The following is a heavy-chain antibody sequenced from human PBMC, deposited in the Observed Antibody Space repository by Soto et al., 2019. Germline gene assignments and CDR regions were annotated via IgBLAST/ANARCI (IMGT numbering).Heavy chain of an antibody. CDR1: GGSVGSGSYY. D-gene: IGHD6-6*01. V-gene: IGHV4-61*01. Sequence: SETLSLTCTVSGGSVGSGSYYWSWIRQPPGKRLEWIGYIYYSGSTDYNPSLKSRVTTSLDTSKSQFSLKLSSVTAADTAVYYCARAPRYSSSSYYFEDWGQGTLVTVS. CDR2: IYYSGST. J-gene: IGHJ4*02. CDR3: ARAPRYSSSSYYFED.